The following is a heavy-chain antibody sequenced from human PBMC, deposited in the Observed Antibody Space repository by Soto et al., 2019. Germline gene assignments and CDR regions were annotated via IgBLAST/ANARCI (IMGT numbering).Heavy chain of an antibody. CDR1: GGSISSSNW. CDR2: IYHSGST. D-gene: IGHD6-6*01. Sequence: QVQLQESGPGLVKPSGTLSLTCAVSGGSISSSNWWSWVRQPPGKGLEWIGEIYHSGSTNHNPSLKSRVTRSVDKSKNQFSLKLGSVTAADTAVYYCALDSSSSHGGLYYYAMDVWGQGTTVTVSS. J-gene: IGHJ6*02. V-gene: IGHV4-4*02. CDR3: ALDSSSSHGGLYYYAMDV.